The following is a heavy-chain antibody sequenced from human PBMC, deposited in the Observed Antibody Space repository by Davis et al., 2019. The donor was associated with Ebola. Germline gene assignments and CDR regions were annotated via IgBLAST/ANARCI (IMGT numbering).Heavy chain of an antibody. Sequence: GESLKISCAASGFTFSSYSMNWVRQAPGKGLEWVSVIYSGGSTYYADSVKGRFTISTHNSKNTLYLQMNSLRAEDTAVYYCARGERRYYPHYGMDVWGQGTTVTVSS. CDR3: ARGERRYYPHYGMDV. J-gene: IGHJ6*02. CDR1: GFTFSSYS. D-gene: IGHD1-26*01. V-gene: IGHV3-53*01. CDR2: IYSGGST.